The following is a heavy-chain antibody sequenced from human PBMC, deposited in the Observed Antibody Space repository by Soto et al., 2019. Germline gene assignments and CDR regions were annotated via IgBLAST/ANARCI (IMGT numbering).Heavy chain of an antibody. CDR3: ARDVRVGNAVSLVVVIALFDY. V-gene: IGHV1-18*01. Sequence: ASVQVSCTASGYSFTTYGISWVRQAPGQGLEWMGWISAYNGNTNYAQKFKGRVTMTTDTSTSTVYMELRSLRSDDTAVYYCARDVRVGNAVSLVVVIALFDYCGKGTLVTVSS. CDR2: ISAYNGNT. CDR1: GYSFTTYG. D-gene: IGHD2-21*01. J-gene: IGHJ4*02.